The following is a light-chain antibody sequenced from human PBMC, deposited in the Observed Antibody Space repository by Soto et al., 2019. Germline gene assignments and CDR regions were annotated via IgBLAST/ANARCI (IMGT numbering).Light chain of an antibody. V-gene: IGLV2-23*02. J-gene: IGLJ2*01. CDR3: CSYAGSPPYVV. Sequence: QSALTQPASVSGSPGQSITISCTGTSSDVGSYNLVSWYQQHPGKVPKLVIFEVSKRPSGVSNRFSGSKSDNTASLTISGPQTEDEADYYCCSYAGSPPYVVFGGGTQLTVL. CDR1: SSDVGSYNL. CDR2: EVS.